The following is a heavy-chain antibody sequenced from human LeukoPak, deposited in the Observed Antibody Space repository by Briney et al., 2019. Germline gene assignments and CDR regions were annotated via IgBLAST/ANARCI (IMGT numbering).Heavy chain of an antibody. Sequence: PGGSLTLSCAASASTFSGNWMHWVRQAPGKGLEWVASIDQHGRDKYFLDSVKGRFTISRDNSKSSLYLQMNSLRAEDTAVYYCVRGSGWFFGFWGQGSLVTVSS. CDR1: ASTFSGNW. D-gene: IGHD6-19*01. J-gene: IGHJ4*02. CDR2: IDQHGRDK. V-gene: IGHV3-7*01. CDR3: VRGSGWFFGF.